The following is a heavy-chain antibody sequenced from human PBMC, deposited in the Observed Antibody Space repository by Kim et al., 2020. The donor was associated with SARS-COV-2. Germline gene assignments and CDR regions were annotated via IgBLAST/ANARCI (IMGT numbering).Heavy chain of an antibody. CDR3: ATSRGYLDP. CDR2: RT. Sequence: RTTSNPSLKSRVTITVDTSKNQYSLKLSSVTAADTAVYYCATSRGYLDPWGQGTLVTVSS. V-gene: IGHV4-34*01. D-gene: IGHD6-13*01. J-gene: IGHJ5*02.